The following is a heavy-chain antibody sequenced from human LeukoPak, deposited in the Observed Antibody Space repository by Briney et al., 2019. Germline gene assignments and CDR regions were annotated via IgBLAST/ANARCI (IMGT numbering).Heavy chain of an antibody. Sequence: ASVKVSCKASGYTFTSYYMHWVRQAPGQGLEWMGIINPSGGSTSYAQKFQGRVTMTRDTSTSTVYMELSSLRSEDTAVHYCARHPQSPDEGSSWYPLLDYWGQGTLVTVSS. CDR2: INPSGGST. J-gene: IGHJ4*02. D-gene: IGHD6-13*01. CDR1: GYTFTSYY. V-gene: IGHV1-46*01. CDR3: ARHPQSPDEGSSWYPLLDY.